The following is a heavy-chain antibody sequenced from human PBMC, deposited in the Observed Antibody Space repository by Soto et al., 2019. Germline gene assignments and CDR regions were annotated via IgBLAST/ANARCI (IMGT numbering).Heavy chain of an antibody. Sequence: SSETLSLTCTVSGGSISSGDYYWSWIRQPPGKGLEWIGYIYYSGSTNYNPSLKSRVTISVDTSKNQFSLKLNSMTAADTAVYYCARQLWDYYSSYFDYWGQGTLVTVSS. CDR1: GGSISSGDYY. CDR2: IYYSGST. V-gene: IGHV4-61*08. J-gene: IGHJ4*02. CDR3: ARQLWDYYSSYFDY. D-gene: IGHD3-10*01.